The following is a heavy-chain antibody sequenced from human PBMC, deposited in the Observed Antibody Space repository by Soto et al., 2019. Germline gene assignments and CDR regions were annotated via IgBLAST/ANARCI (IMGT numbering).Heavy chain of an antibody. D-gene: IGHD3-10*01. V-gene: IGHV3-23*01. Sequence: SQRLCYAASGCNLSSYAMSWVRQAPGKGLEWVSTISGSGDTYYPDSVKGRFTVSRDNSKNTLYLQMSSLRADDTAVYYCAKFRGGPTSTHQDWGQGTLVTVS. J-gene: IGHJ4*02. CDR2: ISGSGDT. CDR1: GCNLSSYA. CDR3: AKFRGGPTSTHQD.